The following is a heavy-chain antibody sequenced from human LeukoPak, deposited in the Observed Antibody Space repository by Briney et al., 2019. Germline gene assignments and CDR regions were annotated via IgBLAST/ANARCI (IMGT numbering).Heavy chain of an antibody. D-gene: IGHD5-24*01. CDR3: ARGSSRDGYNP. J-gene: IGHJ5*02. V-gene: IGHV3-23*01. Sequence: GGSLGLSCAASGFTLSAYTMTWVRQTPGKGLEWASFITASDSRANYADSVKGRFTISRDKSKNTLYLKMNSLRAEDTAVYYCARGSSRDGYNPWGQGTLVTVSS. CDR2: ITASDSRA. CDR1: GFTLSAYT.